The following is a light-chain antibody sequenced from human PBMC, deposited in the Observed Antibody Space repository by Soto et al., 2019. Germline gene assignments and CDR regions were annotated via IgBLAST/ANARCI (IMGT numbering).Light chain of an antibody. CDR1: SSNIGNNY. Sequence: QAVVIQSPSASGTPGQRVTVSCSGSSSNIGNNYVYWFQQLPGAAPKLLIYRDSERPSGVPDRISGSKSGTSASLAISGLQSEDEAVYYCATWEDNLTARVFGGGTKVTVL. CDR2: RDS. CDR3: ATWEDNLTARV. J-gene: IGLJ3*02. V-gene: IGLV1-47*01.